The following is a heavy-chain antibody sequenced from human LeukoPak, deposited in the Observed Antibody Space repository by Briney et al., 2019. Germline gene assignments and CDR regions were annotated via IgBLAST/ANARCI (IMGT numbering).Heavy chain of an antibody. Sequence: ASVKVSCKASGYTFTGYYMHWVRQAPGQGLEWMGWINPNSGGTNYAQKFQGRATMTRDTSISTAYMELSRLRSDDTAVYYCARGGIAVAGLYYGMDVWGQGTTVTVSS. J-gene: IGHJ6*02. CDR2: INPNSGGT. CDR3: ARGGIAVAGLYYGMDV. D-gene: IGHD6-19*01. CDR1: GYTFTGYY. V-gene: IGHV1-2*02.